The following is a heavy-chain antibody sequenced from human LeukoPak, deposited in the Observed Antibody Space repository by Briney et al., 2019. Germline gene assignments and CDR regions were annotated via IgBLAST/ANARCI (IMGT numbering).Heavy chain of an antibody. CDR1: GYTFTSYD. D-gene: IGHD1-1*01. CDR3: ARGPVKTHGIDV. CDR2: KNPNSGRT. Sequence: ASVKVSLKASGYTFTSYDINWVRQAPGQGLEWMGWKNPNSGRTGFAQRFQGRLTMTTDTSISTAYMELSSLTSEDTAVYYCARGPVKTHGIDVWGQGTTVTVSS. J-gene: IGHJ6*02. V-gene: IGHV1-8*01.